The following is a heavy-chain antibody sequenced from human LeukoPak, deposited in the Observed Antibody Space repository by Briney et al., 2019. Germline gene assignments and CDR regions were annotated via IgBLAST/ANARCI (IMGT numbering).Heavy chain of an antibody. CDR2: IYYSGST. CDR3: ARHVACVQWLLDYFDY. D-gene: IGHD6-19*01. CDR1: GGSISSSSYY. Sequence: VKPSETLSLTCTVSGGSISSSSYYWGWIRQPPGKGLEWIGSIYYSGSTYYNPSLKSRVTISVDTSKNQFSLKLSSVTAADTAVYYCARHVACVQWLLDYFDYWGQGTLVTVSS. V-gene: IGHV4-39*01. J-gene: IGHJ4*02.